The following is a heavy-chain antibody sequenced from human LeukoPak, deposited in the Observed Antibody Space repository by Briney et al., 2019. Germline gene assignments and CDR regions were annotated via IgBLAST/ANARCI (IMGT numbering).Heavy chain of an antibody. J-gene: IGHJ6*02. CDR2: ISYDGSNK. Sequence: GRSLRLSCAASGFTFSSYGMHWVRQAPGKGLEWVAVISYDGSNKYYADSVKGRFTISRDNSKNTLYLHMNSLRAEDTAVYYCAKDIRSGSYSYYYYGMDVWGQGTTVTVSS. V-gene: IGHV3-30*18. CDR1: GFTFSSYG. D-gene: IGHD1-26*01. CDR3: AKDIRSGSYSYYYYGMDV.